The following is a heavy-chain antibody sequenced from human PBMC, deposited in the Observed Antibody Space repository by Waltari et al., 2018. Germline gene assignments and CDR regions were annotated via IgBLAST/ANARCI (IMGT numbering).Heavy chain of an antibody. CDR1: GFTFSSYA. V-gene: IGHV3-23*03. D-gene: IGHD4-17*01. Sequence: EVQLLESGGGLVQPGGSLRLSCAASGFTFSSYAMSWVRRAPGKGLEWVSVIYSGGSSTYYADSVKGRFTISRDNSKNTLYLQMNSLRAEDTAVYYCAKGDTVTTDAFDIWGQGTMVTVSS. J-gene: IGHJ3*02. CDR3: AKGDTVTTDAFDI. CDR2: IYSGGSST.